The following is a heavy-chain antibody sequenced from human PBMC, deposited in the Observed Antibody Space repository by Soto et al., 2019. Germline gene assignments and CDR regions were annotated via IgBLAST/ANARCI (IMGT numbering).Heavy chain of an antibody. CDR3: ARARGYYESSGYYYVFDF. Sequence: LSLTCTVSGGSISIYYWSWIRQPPGKGLEWIGYIYYSGSTNYNPSLKSRVTISVDTSKNQFSLKLSSVTAADTAVYYCARARGYYESSGYYYVFDFWGKGTLVTVSS. D-gene: IGHD3-22*01. J-gene: IGHJ4*02. CDR2: IYYSGST. CDR1: GGSISIYY. V-gene: IGHV4-59*01.